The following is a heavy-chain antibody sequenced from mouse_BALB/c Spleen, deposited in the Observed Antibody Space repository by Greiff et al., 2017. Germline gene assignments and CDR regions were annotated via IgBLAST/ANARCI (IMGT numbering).Heavy chain of an antibody. D-gene: IGHD1-2*01. CDR2: IDPANGNT. CDR3: ARDGHYAMDY. CDR1: GFNIKDTY. V-gene: IGHV14-3*02. J-gene: IGHJ4*01. Sequence: DVKLVESGAELVKPGASVKLSCTASGFNIKDTYMHWVKQRPEQGLEWIGRIDPANGNTKYDPKFQGKATITADTSSNTAYLQLSSLTSEDTAVYYCARDGHYAMDYWGQGTSVTVSS.